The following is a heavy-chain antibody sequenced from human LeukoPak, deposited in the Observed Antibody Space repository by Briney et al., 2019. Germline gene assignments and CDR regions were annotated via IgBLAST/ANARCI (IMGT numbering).Heavy chain of an antibody. CDR2: ISSTSSAK. D-gene: IGHD6-6*01. CDR3: ARGGAARPDY. Sequence: AGSLRLSCAASGFTLSNYGMNWVRQAPGTGLDRVSYISSTSSAKNYADSVKGRFTISRDNAKKLLYLQMNSLRVEDTAVYYCARGGAARPDYWGQGTLVTVSS. CDR1: GFTLSNYG. V-gene: IGHV3-48*01. J-gene: IGHJ4*02.